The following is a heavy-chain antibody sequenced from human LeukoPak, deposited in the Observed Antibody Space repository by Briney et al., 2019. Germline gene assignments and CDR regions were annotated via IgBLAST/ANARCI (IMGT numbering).Heavy chain of an antibody. J-gene: IGHJ6*02. V-gene: IGHV4-59*08. CDR1: GGSISSYY. CDR3: ARHSRVTSWVMDV. D-gene: IGHD4-11*01. Sequence: SETLSLTCTVSGGSISSYYWSWIRQPPGKGLEWIGYIYHNGSTNCNPSLKSRVTVSVDAAKNQFSLKLSSVTAADTAVYYCARHSRVTSWVMDVWGQGTTVTVSS. CDR2: IYHNGST.